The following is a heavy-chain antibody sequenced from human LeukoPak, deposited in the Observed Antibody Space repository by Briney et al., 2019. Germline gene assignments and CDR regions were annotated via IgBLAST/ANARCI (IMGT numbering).Heavy chain of an antibody. CDR1: GGSISSGVYY. J-gene: IGHJ4*02. Sequence: SETLSLTCTVSGGSISSGVYYWSWIRQPPGKGLEWIGYIFYTWSTYYNPSLKSRVTISVDTSKNQFSLRLSSVTAADTAVYYCASLAYYSFDYWGQGTLVTVSS. D-gene: IGHD2-21*01. CDR2: IFYTWST. V-gene: IGHV4-30-4*01. CDR3: ASLAYYSFDY.